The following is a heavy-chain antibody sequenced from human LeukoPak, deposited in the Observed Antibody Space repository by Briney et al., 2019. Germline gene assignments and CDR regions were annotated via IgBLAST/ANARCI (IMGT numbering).Heavy chain of an antibody. CDR1: GFTFSSYA. CDR2: ISGSGGST. J-gene: IGHJ4*02. CDR3: AKVLGKSSGWYYFDY. D-gene: IGHD6-19*01. V-gene: IGHV3-23*01. Sequence: GSLRLSCAASGFTFSSYAMSWVRQAPGKGLEWVSAISGSGGSTYYADSVKGRFTISRDNSKNTLYLQMNSLRAEGTAVYYCAKVLGKSSGWYYFDYWGQGTLVTVSS.